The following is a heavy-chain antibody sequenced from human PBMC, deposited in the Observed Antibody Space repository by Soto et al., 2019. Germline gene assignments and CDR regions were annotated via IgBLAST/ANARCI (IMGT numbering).Heavy chain of an antibody. J-gene: IGHJ6*01. CDR3: ARLNGYVMSTNCHGYYGIDV. CDR1: GGSLSGYY. CDR2: INHSGST. D-gene: IGHD2-2*03. Sequence: SETLSLTCAVYGGSLSGYYWSWIRQPPGRGLEWIGEINHSGSTNNNPSLKSRVTISVDTSKNLFSLRLSSVTAADTAVYYCARLNGYVMSTNCHGYYGIDVWGQGTTVTGSS. V-gene: IGHV4-34*01.